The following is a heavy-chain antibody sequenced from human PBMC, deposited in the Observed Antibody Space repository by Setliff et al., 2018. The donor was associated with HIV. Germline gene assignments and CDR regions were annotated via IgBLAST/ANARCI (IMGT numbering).Heavy chain of an antibody. D-gene: IGHD5-12*01. J-gene: IGHJ4*02. Sequence: GGSLRLSCEASGFIFSHYILTWVRQAPGRGPELVSYIDLGGSIIHYADSVRGRFTISRDDARKSVFLQMDSLRAEDTAMYYCSRWPFDYWGQGALVTVSS. CDR2: IDLGGSII. V-gene: IGHV3-48*04. CDR1: GFIFSHYI. CDR3: SRWPFDY.